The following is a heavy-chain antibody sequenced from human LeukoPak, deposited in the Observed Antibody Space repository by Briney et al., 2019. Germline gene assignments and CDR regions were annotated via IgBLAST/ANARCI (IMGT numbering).Heavy chain of an antibody. V-gene: IGHV7-4-1*02. Sequence: ASVTVSCKASGYTFTSYAMNWVRQAPGQGLEWTGWINTNTGNPTYAQGFTGRFVFSLDTSVSTAYLQISSLKAEDTAVYYCARDREGWELLKNAFDIWGQGTMVTVSS. J-gene: IGHJ3*02. CDR1: GYTFTSYA. D-gene: IGHD1-26*01. CDR3: ARDREGWELLKNAFDI. CDR2: INTNTGNP.